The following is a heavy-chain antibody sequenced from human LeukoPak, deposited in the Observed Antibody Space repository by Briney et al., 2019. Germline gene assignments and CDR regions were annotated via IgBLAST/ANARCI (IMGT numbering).Heavy chain of an antibody. D-gene: IGHD3-9*01. CDR1: GGSISSYY. CDR2: IYYSGST. CDR3: ARHGGYDILTGYSKNWFDP. V-gene: IGHV4-59*08. Sequence: SGTLSLTCTVSGGSISSYYWSWIRQPPGKGLEWIGYIYYSGSTNYNPSLKSRVTISVDTSKNQFSLKLSSVTAADTAVYYCARHGGYDILTGYSKNWFDPWGQGTLVTVSS. J-gene: IGHJ5*02.